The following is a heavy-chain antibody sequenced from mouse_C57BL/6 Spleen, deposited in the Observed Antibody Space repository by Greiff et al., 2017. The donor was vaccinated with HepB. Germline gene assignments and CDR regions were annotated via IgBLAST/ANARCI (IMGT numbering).Heavy chain of an antibody. Sequence: VKLMESGAELVRPGASVKLSCKASGYTFTDYYINWVKQRPGQGLEWIARIYPGSGNTYYNEKFKGKATLTAEKSSSTAYMQLSSLTSEDSAVYFCARHGSSYDYAMDYWGQGTSVTVSS. CDR2: IYPGSGNT. CDR3: ARHGSSYDYAMDY. J-gene: IGHJ4*01. CDR1: GYTFTDYY. V-gene: IGHV1-76*01. D-gene: IGHD1-1*01.